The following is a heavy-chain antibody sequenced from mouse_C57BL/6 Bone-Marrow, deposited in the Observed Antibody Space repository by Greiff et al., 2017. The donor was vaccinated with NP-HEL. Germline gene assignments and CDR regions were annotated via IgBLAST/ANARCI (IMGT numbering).Heavy chain of an antibody. CDR3: ARGANWGRSWFAY. Sequence: VQLKESGGGLVKPGGSLKLSCAASGFTFSSYAMSWVRQTPEKRLEWVATISDGGSYTYYPDNVKGRFTISRDNAKNNLYLQMSHLKSEDTAMYYCARGANWGRSWFAYWGQGTLVTVSA. J-gene: IGHJ3*01. CDR2: ISDGGSYT. D-gene: IGHD4-1*01. V-gene: IGHV5-4*01. CDR1: GFTFSSYA.